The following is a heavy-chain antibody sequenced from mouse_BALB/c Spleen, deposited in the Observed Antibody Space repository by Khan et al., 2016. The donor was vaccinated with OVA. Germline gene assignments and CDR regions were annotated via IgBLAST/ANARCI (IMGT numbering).Heavy chain of an antibody. V-gene: IGHV1-7*01. J-gene: IGHJ4*01. CDR2: INPSTGYT. D-gene: IGHD6-1*01. CDR3: ARRGLYGIVAYCGQGTLVTGSAEEDFPYCDYYAMDY. Sequence: QVQLQQSGAELAKPGASVKMSCKASGYTFTSYWMHWVKQRPGQGLEWIGYINPSTGYTEYNQKFRDKAKLTTEKSSSPAYMHLSSLTSTASAVFDCARRGLYGIVAYCGQGTLVTGSAEEDFPYCDYYAMDYWGQGTSVTVSS. CDR1: GYTFTSYW.